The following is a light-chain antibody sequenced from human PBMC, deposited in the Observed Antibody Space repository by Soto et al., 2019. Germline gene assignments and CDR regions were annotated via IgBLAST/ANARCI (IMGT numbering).Light chain of an antibody. CDR3: SSYTSSSTLV. J-gene: IGLJ3*02. V-gene: IGLV2-14*01. Sequence: QSALTQPASVSGSPGQSITISCSGTSSDVGGYNYVAWYQQYPGKAPKLIIYGVSYRPSGVSNRFSGSKSGNTASLTISGLQAEDEADYYCSSYTSSSTLVFGGGTKVTVL. CDR2: GVS. CDR1: SSDVGGYNY.